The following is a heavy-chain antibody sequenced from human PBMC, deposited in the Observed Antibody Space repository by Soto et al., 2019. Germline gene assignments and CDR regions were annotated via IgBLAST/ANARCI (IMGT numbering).Heavy chain of an antibody. CDR1: GGTFSSYA. Sequence: QVQLVQSGAEVKKPGSSVKVSCKASGGTFSSYAISWVRQAPGQGLEWMGGIIPIFGTANYAQKFQGRVTMTADKSTSTAYMELSSLRSEDTAVYYCARFGDLGGMSYYGMDVWGQGTTVTVSS. CDR3: ARFGDLGGMSYYGMDV. CDR2: IIPIFGTA. V-gene: IGHV1-69*06. J-gene: IGHJ6*02. D-gene: IGHD3-16*01.